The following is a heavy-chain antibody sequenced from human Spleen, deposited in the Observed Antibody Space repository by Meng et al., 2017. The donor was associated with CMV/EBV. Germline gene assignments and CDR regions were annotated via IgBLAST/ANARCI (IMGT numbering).Heavy chain of an antibody. CDR3: AREAENQLLTRASLDY. Sequence: SGFTFSSYSMNWVRQAPGKGLEWVSSISSSSSYIYYADSVKGRFTISRDNAKNSLYLQMNSLRAEDTAVYYCAREAENQLLTRASLDYWGQGTLVTVSS. CDR2: ISSSSSYI. D-gene: IGHD2-2*01. CDR1: GFTFSSYS. V-gene: IGHV3-21*01. J-gene: IGHJ4*02.